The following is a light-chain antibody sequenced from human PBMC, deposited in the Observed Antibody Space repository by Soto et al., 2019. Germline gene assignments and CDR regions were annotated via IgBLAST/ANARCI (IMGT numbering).Light chain of an antibody. J-gene: IGLJ1*01. Sequence: QSALTQPPSASGSPGQSVTISCTGTSSDVGGYKYVSWYQQHPGKAPKLIIYDVTKRPSGVPDRFSGSKSGNMASLTVSGLQADDEADYYCSSYAGSSTFYVFGAGTKVTVL. CDR2: DVT. CDR3: SSYAGSSTFYV. CDR1: SSDVGGYKY. V-gene: IGLV2-8*01.